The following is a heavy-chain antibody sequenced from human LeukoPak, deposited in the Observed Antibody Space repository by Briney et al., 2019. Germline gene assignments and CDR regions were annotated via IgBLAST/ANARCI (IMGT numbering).Heavy chain of an antibody. Sequence: SETLSLTCTVSGGSVSNSLYYWSWIRQPPGKGLEWIGYIYYNGDTNYNPSLKSRVIISIDTSSNQSSLRLNSMTAADTAVYYCARVLRAALWRSYDYWGQGSLVTVSS. D-gene: IGHD5-18*01. V-gene: IGHV4-61*01. CDR2: IYYNGDT. CDR3: ARVLRAALWRSYDY. CDR1: GGSVSNSLYY. J-gene: IGHJ4*02.